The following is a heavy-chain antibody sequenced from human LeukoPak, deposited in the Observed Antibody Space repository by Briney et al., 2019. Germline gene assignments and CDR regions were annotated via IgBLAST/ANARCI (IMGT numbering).Heavy chain of an antibody. CDR3: ARDLTYSGYDQSATNY. J-gene: IGHJ4*02. CDR2: IYTSGST. V-gene: IGHV4-61*02. CDR1: GDSITSGRYY. Sequence: SETLSLTCTVSGDSITSGRYYWSWIRQPAGKGLEWIGRIYTSGSTNYNPSLKSRVTMSVDTSKNQFSLKLSSVTAADTAVYYCARDLTYSGYDQSATNYWGQGTLVTVSS. D-gene: IGHD5-12*01.